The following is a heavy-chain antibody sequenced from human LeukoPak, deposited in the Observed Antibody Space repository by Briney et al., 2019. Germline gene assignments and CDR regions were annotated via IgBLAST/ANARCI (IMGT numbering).Heavy chain of an antibody. J-gene: IGHJ3*02. Sequence: GASVKVSCKASGYTFTGYYMHWVRQAPGQGLEWMGWINPNSGNTGYAQKFQGRVTMTRNTSISTAYMELSSLRSEDTAVYYCARPLVAATPGDAFDIWGQGTMVTVSS. D-gene: IGHD2-15*01. CDR1: GYTFTGYY. CDR2: INPNSGNT. CDR3: ARPLVAATPGDAFDI. V-gene: IGHV1-8*02.